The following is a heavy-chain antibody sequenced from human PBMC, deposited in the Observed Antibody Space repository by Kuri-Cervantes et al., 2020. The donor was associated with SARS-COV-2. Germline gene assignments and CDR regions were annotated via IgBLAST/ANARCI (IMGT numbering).Heavy chain of an antibody. Sequence: SVKVSCKASGGTFSSYAISWVRQAPGQGLEWMGGSIPIFGTANYAQKFQGRVTITADESTSTAYMELSSLRSEDTAVYYCAREVIAAAARGSLTWFDPWGQGTLVTVSS. CDR1: GGTFSSYA. CDR3: AREVIAAAARGSLTWFDP. D-gene: IGHD6-13*01. V-gene: IGHV1-69*13. J-gene: IGHJ5*02. CDR2: SIPIFGTA.